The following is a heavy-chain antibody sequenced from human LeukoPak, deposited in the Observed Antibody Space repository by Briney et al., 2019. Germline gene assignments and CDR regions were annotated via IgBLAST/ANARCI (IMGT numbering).Heavy chain of an antibody. Sequence: GGSLRLSCAASAFDFSSHDMTWVRQAPGKGLEWISAISISGSKTYYADSVKGRFTISRDNPKNTLYLQMNSLRAEDTAVYYCANEIRPNDYWGQGTQVTVSS. CDR3: ANEIRPNDY. J-gene: IGHJ4*02. CDR2: ISISGSKT. V-gene: IGHV3-23*01. D-gene: IGHD4-17*01. CDR1: AFDFSSHD.